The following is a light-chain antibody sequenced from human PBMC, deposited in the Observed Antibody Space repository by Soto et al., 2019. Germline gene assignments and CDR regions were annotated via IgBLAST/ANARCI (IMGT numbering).Light chain of an antibody. J-gene: IGLJ1*01. CDR3: CSYAGSSTYV. CDR1: SSDVGSYNL. V-gene: IGLV2-23*01. Sequence: ALTESASVSGPPGQSLTISCTGTSSDVGSYNLVSWYQQHPGKAPKLMIYEGSKRPSGVSNRFSGSKSGNTASLTISGLQAEDEADYYCCSYAGSSTYVFGTGTKVTVL. CDR2: EGS.